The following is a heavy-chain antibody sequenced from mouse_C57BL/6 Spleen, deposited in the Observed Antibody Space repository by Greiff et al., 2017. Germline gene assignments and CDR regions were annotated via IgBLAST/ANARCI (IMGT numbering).Heavy chain of an antibody. D-gene: IGHD1-1*01. Sequence: EVHLVESGGGLVKPGGSLKLSCAASGFTFSDYGMHWVRQAPEKGLEWVAYISSGSSTIYYADTVKGRFTISRDNAKNTLFLQMTSLRSEDTAMYYCARGIHYYGSSHWYFDVWGTGTTVTVSS. CDR1: GFTFSDYG. J-gene: IGHJ1*03. CDR3: ARGIHYYGSSHWYFDV. CDR2: ISSGSSTI. V-gene: IGHV5-17*01.